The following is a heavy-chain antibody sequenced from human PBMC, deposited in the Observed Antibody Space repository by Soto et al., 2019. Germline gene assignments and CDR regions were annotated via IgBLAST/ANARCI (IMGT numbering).Heavy chain of an antibody. CDR3: VRDCSGGGCYSDYGMDV. Sequence: SETLSLTCTVSGDSIRNYYWSWIRQPAGKGLEWIGRISSSGSTDYNASLKSRVSMSVDRSNNQFFLRLTSVTAADTAVYYCVRDCSGGGCYSDYGMDVWGQATTVTVA. CDR2: ISSSGST. J-gene: IGHJ6*02. CDR1: GDSIRNYY. V-gene: IGHV4-4*07. D-gene: IGHD2-15*01.